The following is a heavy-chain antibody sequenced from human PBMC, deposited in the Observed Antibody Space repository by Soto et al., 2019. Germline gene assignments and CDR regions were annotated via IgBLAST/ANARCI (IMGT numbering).Heavy chain of an antibody. V-gene: IGHV3-9*01. CDR3: AKDGTGDYGDYVENYYYYMDV. CDR2: ISWNSGSI. CDR1: GFTFDDYA. D-gene: IGHD4-17*01. J-gene: IGHJ6*03. Sequence: PGGSLRLSCAASGFTFDDYAMHWVRQAPGKGLEWVSGISWNSGSIGYADSVKGRFTISRDNAKNSLYLQMNSLRAEDTALYYCAKDGTGDYGDYVENYYYYMDVWGKGTTVTVSS.